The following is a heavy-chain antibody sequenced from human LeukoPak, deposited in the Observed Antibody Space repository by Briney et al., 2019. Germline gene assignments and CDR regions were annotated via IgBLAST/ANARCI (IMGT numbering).Heavy chain of an antibody. CDR1: GGSISSYY. CDR2: IYYSGST. Sequence: SETLSLTCTVSGGSISSYYWSWIRQPPGKGLEWIGYIYYSGSTNYNPSLESRVTISVDTSKNQFSLKLSSVTAADTAVYYCARGPSARYFDYWGQGTLVTVSS. V-gene: IGHV4-59*01. J-gene: IGHJ4*02. D-gene: IGHD3-16*02. CDR3: ARGPSARYFDY.